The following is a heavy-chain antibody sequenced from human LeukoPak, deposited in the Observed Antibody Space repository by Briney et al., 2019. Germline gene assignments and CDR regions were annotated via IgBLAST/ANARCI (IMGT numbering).Heavy chain of an antibody. CDR1: AGSFSGYY. D-gene: IGHD6-13*01. J-gene: IGHJ4*02. CDR3: ARLNSSSSFDY. CDR2: INHSGSH. Sequence: SETLSLTCAVYAGSFSGYYWSWIPQPPGKGLEWIGEINHSGSHNYTPSLKSRVTISVDTSKNQISLNLSSVTAVDTAVYYCARLNSSSSFDYWGQGTLLTVSS. V-gene: IGHV4-34*01.